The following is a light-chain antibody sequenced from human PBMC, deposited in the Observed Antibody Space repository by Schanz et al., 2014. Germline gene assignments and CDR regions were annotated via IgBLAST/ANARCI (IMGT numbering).Light chain of an antibody. J-gene: IGLJ3*02. Sequence: QLVLTQSSSASASLGSSVKLTCTLSSGHSSYIIAWHQQQPEKGPRYLMKLNSDGSHSKGDGIPDRFSGSSSGAERYLTISSLQSEDEADYYCQTWGTGTWVFGGGTKLTVL. CDR2: LNSDGSH. CDR3: QTWGTGTWV. CDR1: SGHSSYI. V-gene: IGLV4-69*01.